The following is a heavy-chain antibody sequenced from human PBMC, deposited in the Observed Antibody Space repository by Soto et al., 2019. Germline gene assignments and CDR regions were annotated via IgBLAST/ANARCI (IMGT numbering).Heavy chain of an antibody. D-gene: IGHD2-2*01. Sequence: GWSLRLSCTASGFNFSRFWTHWVRQVPGRGLVWVSHINSDGSRTSYADSVKGRFTISRDNAKNTLFLQMNSLRAEDTAVYYCARDLSSCSSARCYSFYYGMDLWGQGTTVTVSS. CDR2: INSDGSRT. CDR3: ARDLSSCSSARCYSFYYGMDL. CDR1: GFNFSRFW. J-gene: IGHJ6*02. V-gene: IGHV3-74*01.